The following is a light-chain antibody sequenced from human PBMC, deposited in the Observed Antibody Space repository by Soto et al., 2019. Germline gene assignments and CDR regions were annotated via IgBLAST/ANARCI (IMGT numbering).Light chain of an antibody. V-gene: IGLV2-14*01. CDR2: DVS. CDR3: SSYTSSSTLYV. CDR1: SRDVGGYNY. J-gene: IGLJ1*01. Sequence: QSALTQPASVSGSPGQSITISCTGTSRDVGGYNYVSWYQQHPGKAPKLMIYDVSNRPSGVSNRFSGSKSGNTASLTISGLQAEGEADYYCSSYTSSSTLYVFGTGTKVTVL.